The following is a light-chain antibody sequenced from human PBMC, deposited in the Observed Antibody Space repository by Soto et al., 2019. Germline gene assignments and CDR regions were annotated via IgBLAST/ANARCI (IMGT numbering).Light chain of an antibody. J-gene: IGKJ1*01. CDR2: DAS. CDR3: QQYGSYSGT. Sequence: DIQMTQSPSTLSASVGDRVTITCRARQSISRWLAWFRQKPGKAPELLIYDASNLESGVPSRFSGSGSGTEFTLTISSLQPDDFATYYCQQYGSYSGTFGQGTKVDNK. V-gene: IGKV1-5*01. CDR1: QSISRW.